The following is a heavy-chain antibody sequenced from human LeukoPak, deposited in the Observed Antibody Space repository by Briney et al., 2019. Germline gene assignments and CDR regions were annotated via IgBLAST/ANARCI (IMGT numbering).Heavy chain of an antibody. CDR2: ISNNGGST. D-gene: IGHD3-10*01. Sequence: GGSLRLSCSASGFTFSSYAMHWVRQAPGKGLEYVSVISNNGGSTYYADSVKGRFTISRDNSRDTLSLQMSSLRTEDTAVYYCVKTISGSYYCYGMDVWGQGTTVTVSS. J-gene: IGHJ6*02. CDR3: VKTISGSYYCYGMDV. CDR1: GFTFSSYA. V-gene: IGHV3-64D*06.